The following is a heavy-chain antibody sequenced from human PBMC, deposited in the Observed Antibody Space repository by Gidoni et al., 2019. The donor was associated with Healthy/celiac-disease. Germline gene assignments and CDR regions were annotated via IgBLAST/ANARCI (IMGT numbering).Heavy chain of an antibody. CDR1: GYTVTSYY. J-gene: IGHJ4*02. CDR3: ARARGSYFGGLY. Sequence: QVQLVQSGAEVKKPGASVKVSRNASGYTVTSYYMPWVRQAPGQGLEWLGIINPRGGSTSYAEKFQGRVTMTRDTSTSTVYMELRSLRSGDTAVYYCARARGSYFGGLYWGQGTLVTVSS. CDR2: INPRGGST. D-gene: IGHD1-26*01. V-gene: IGHV1-46*01.